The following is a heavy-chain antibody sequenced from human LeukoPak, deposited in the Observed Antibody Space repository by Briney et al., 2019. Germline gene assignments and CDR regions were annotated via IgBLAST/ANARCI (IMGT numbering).Heavy chain of an antibody. V-gene: IGHV3-30-3*01. J-gene: IGHJ3*02. CDR2: LSYDDNK. CDR1: GFTFSNYA. Sequence: GALRLSCAASGFTFSNYAMHWVRQAPGKGLELEWGTVLSYDDNKYYADSVKGRFTTSRDNSKNTLYLQMNSLRADDTAVYYCARGGYYDSRGYAWGAFDIWGQGTMVTVSS. CDR3: ARGGYYDSRGYAWGAFDI. D-gene: IGHD3-22*01.